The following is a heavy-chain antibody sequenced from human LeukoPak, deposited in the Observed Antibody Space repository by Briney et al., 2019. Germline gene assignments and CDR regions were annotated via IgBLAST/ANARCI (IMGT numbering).Heavy chain of an antibody. Sequence: PGGSLRLSCAASGFTFSSYSMNWVRQAPGKGLEWVSYISSSSSTIYYADSVKGRFTISRDNAKNSLYLQMNSLRDEDTAVYYCARVQPPPTVVTPRYYYYGMDVWGQETTVTVSS. CDR3: ARVQPPPTVVTPRYYYYGMDV. J-gene: IGHJ6*02. CDR1: GFTFSSYS. CDR2: ISSSSSTI. V-gene: IGHV3-48*02. D-gene: IGHD4-23*01.